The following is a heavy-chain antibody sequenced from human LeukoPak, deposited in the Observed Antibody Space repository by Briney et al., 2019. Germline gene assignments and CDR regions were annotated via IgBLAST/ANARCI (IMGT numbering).Heavy chain of an antibody. J-gene: IGHJ6*03. Sequence: GGSLRLSCAASGFTFSSYAMSWVRQAPGKGLGWVSGFSGSGGTTYYADSVKGRFTISRDNSKNTLYLQMNSLRAEDTAVYYCANGNRCTSPNCLGYYYFYMDVWGKGTTVTVSS. D-gene: IGHD2-8*01. CDR3: ANGNRCTSPNCLGYYYFYMDV. CDR2: FSGSGGTT. V-gene: IGHV3-23*01. CDR1: GFTFSSYA.